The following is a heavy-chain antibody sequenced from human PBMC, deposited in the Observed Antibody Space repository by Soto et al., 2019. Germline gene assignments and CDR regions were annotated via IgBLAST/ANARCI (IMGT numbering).Heavy chain of an antibody. V-gene: IGHV3-7*01. J-gene: IGHJ6*02. CDR2: IKPDGSEQ. Sequence: PXGSLRLSCAASEFTFDKYYMTWVRQAPGKGPEWVANIKPDGSEQYYVDSVKGRFTISRDNANNSLYLQMNSLRAEDTAVYFCARGNWNYYYGFDVWGHGTTVTVSS. D-gene: IGHD1-20*01. CDR1: EFTFDKYY. CDR3: ARGNWNYYYGFDV.